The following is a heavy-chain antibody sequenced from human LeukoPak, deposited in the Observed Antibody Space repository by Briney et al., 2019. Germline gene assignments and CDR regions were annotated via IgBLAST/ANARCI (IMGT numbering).Heavy chain of an antibody. Sequence: GGSLRLSCAASGFTVSGNYMNWFRQAPGKGLEWVSVIYSGGNTDYIDSVKGRFTISRDNSKNTLYLQMNSLRAEDTAVYYCASPVLSYDAFDIWGQGTMVTVSS. J-gene: IGHJ3*02. CDR1: GFTVSGNY. V-gene: IGHV3-66*01. CDR3: ASPVLSYDAFDI. CDR2: IYSGGNT. D-gene: IGHD4/OR15-4a*01.